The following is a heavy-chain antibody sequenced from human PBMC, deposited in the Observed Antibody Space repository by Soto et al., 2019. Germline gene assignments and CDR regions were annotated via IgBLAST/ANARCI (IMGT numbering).Heavy chain of an antibody. CDR3: ARDAGRFYGMDV. V-gene: IGHV3-48*03. CDR1: GFPLNSYE. CDR2: IGSSGRTK. J-gene: IGHJ6*02. Sequence: GGSLRLSCAASGFPLNSYEMNWVRQAPGKGLEWVSYIGSSGRTKYYADSVKGRFTISGDNAKNSLYLQMNSLRADDTGVYYCARDAGRFYGMDVWGQGXTVTVYS.